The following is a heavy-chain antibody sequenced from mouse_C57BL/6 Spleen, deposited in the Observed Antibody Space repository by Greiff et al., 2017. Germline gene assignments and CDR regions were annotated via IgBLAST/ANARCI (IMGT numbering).Heavy chain of an antibody. CDR2: IHPNSGST. V-gene: IGHV1-64*01. D-gene: IGHD1-1*01. CDR1: GYTFTSYW. Sequence: QVQLQQPGAELVKPGASVKLSCKASGYTFTSYWMHWVKQRPGQGLEWIGMIHPNSGSTNYNEKFKSKATLTVDKSSSTAYMQLSSLTSADSAVYYCARSHGSSYVDYWGQGTTLTVSS. J-gene: IGHJ2*01. CDR3: ARSHGSSYVDY.